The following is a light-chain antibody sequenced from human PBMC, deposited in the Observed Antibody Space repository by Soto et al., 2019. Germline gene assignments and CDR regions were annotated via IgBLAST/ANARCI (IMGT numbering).Light chain of an antibody. CDR3: HRYDGPSWT. Sequence: EIGLTQSPGTLSLSPGERATLSCRASQSITSNYLAWYQQKPGQAPRLLIFGASSRATGIPDKFSGSGSGTAFTLTISRLEPDDFAVYYCHRYDGPSWTFGQGPSVEIK. CDR1: QSITSNY. J-gene: IGKJ1*01. CDR2: GAS. V-gene: IGKV3-20*01.